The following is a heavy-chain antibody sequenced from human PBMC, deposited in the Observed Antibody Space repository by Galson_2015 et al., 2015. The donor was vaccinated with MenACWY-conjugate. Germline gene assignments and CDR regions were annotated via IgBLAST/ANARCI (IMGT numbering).Heavy chain of an antibody. J-gene: IGHJ6*02. CDR2: FDPEDGET. CDR3: ATYGNLAYCGGDCYAYYYGMDV. D-gene: IGHD2-21*02. Sequence: SVKVSCKVSGYTLTELSMHWVRQAPGKGLEWMGGFDPEDGETIYAQKFQGRVTMTEDTSTDTAYMELSSLRSEDTAVYYCATYGNLAYCGGDCYAYYYGMDVWGQGTTVTVSS. V-gene: IGHV1-24*01. CDR1: GYTLTELS.